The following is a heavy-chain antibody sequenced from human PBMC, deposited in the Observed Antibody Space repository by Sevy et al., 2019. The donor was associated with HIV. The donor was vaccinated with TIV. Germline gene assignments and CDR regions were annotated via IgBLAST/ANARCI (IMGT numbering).Heavy chain of an antibody. V-gene: IGHV3-74*01. CDR3: TYYYDSSGYYSFDY. CDR1: GFTFSSYW. Sequence: GGCLRLSCAASGFTFSSYWMHWVRQAPGKGLVWVSRINSDGSSTSYADSVKGRFTISRDNAKNTLYLQMNSLRAEDTAVYYCTYYYDSSGYYSFDYWGQGTLVTVSS. CDR2: INSDGSST. J-gene: IGHJ4*02. D-gene: IGHD3-22*01.